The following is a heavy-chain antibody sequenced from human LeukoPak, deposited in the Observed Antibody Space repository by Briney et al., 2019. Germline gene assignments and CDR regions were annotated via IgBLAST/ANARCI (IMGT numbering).Heavy chain of an antibody. CDR2: IKQDGSEK. Sequence: GGSLRLSCAASGSTFSNFWMNWVRQAPGKGLEWVANIKQDGSEKYYVDSVKGRFTISRDNAKNSLYLQMNSLRAEDTAVYYCARGWYNAFGIWGHGTLVIVSS. D-gene: IGHD2-15*01. J-gene: IGHJ3*02. CDR3: ARGWYNAFGI. CDR1: GSTFSNFW. V-gene: IGHV3-7*05.